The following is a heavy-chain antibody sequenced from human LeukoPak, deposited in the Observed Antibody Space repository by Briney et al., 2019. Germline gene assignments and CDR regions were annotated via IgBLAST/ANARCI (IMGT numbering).Heavy chain of an antibody. D-gene: IGHD4-17*01. CDR1: GGSISSSSYY. Sequence: TSETLSLTCTVSGGSISSSSYYWGWIRQPPGKGLEWIGSIYYSGSTYYNPSLKTRVTVSLDTSKNQFSLNLISVTAADTAVYYCARSPQGTATTANWLDPWGQGTLVTVSS. CDR2: IYYSGST. V-gene: IGHV4-39*07. CDR3: ARSPQGTATTANWLDP. J-gene: IGHJ5*02.